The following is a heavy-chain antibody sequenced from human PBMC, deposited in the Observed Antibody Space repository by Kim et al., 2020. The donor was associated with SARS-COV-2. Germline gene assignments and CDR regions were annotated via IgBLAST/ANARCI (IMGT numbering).Heavy chain of an antibody. CDR3: ARSGLNTAVTNDPGDY. Sequence: ASVKVSCKASGYSVINYGIIWVRQAPGQSLEWLGWINPFNGNTIYAQKVQGRITLTTDTSKTTAYMELGSLRSDDTAVYFCARSGLNTAVTNDPGDYWGQGTLVTSPQ. CDR1: GYSVINYG. D-gene: IGHD1-1*01. CDR2: INPFNGNT. V-gene: IGHV1-18*01. J-gene: IGHJ4*02.